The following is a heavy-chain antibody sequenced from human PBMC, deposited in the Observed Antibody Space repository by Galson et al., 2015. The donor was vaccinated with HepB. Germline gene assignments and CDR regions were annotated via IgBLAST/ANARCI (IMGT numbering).Heavy chain of an antibody. CDR3: ARGSSSWYYYYYGMDV. J-gene: IGHJ6*02. CDR2: ISSSGSII. Sequence: SLRLSCAASGFTFSDYYMSWIRQAPGKGLEWVSYISSSGSIIYYADSVKGRFTISRDNARNSLYLQMNSLRAEDTAVYYCARGSSSWYYYYYGMDVWGQGTTVTVSS. CDR1: GFTFSDYY. V-gene: IGHV3-11*01. D-gene: IGHD6-13*01.